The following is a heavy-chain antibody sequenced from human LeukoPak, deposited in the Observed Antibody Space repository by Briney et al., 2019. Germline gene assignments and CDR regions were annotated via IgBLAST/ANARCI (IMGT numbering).Heavy chain of an antibody. V-gene: IGHV4-59*01. J-gene: IGHJ4*02. D-gene: IGHD1-14*01. CDR1: GDSINKNY. CDR3: ARVNTGKVTLDY. CDR2: IYYIGST. Sequence: PSETLSLTCTVSGDSINKNYWSWIRQSPGKGLEWIGYIYYIGSTNYNPSLASRITISLDTSKGQFSLTLNSVTAADTAIYFCARVNTGKVTLDYWGQGILVTVSS.